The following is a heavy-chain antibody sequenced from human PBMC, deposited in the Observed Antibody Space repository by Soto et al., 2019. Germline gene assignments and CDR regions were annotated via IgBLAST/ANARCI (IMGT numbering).Heavy chain of an antibody. D-gene: IGHD4-17*01. CDR3: ATMTTVTTYYFDY. CDR1: GGTFSSYA. Sequence: EASGKVSCKASGGTFSSYAISWVRQAPGQGLEWMGGIIPIFGTANYAQKFQGRVTITADESTSTAYMELSSLRSEDAAVYYCATMTTVTTYYFDYWGQGTLVTVSS. J-gene: IGHJ4*02. V-gene: IGHV1-69*13. CDR2: IIPIFGTA.